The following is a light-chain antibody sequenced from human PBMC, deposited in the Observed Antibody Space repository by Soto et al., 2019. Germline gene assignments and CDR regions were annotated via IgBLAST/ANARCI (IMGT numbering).Light chain of an antibody. J-gene: IGKJ2*01. CDR3: QRYSIFPHT. Sequence: ENVLTQSPGILSLSPGERATLSCRASQSVTNSFFAWYQQKPGQAPRLLIYSISSRATGIPDRISGSGSGTYCTRSISILEPEDLVVYYCQRYSIFPHTFGQGTNLEV. V-gene: IGKV3-20*01. CDR2: SIS. CDR1: QSVTNSF.